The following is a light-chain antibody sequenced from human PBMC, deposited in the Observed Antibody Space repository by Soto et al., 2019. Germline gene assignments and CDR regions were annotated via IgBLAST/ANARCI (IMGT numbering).Light chain of an antibody. V-gene: IGKV3-15*01. CDR1: QSVSRH. CDR3: QQYNSYS. Sequence: EIVVPEFPSTLPEPQGERATLFCPASQSVSRHSARHQPKPGQPPRLLIYGVSTRATGVPARFSGSGSGTEFTLTISILQPDDFATYYCQQYNSYSFGQGT. CDR2: GVS. J-gene: IGKJ1*01.